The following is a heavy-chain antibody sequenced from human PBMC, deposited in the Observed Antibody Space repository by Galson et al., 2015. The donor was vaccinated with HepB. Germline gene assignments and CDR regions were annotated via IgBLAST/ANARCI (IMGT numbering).Heavy chain of an antibody. V-gene: IGHV3-23*01. D-gene: IGHD6-19*01. J-gene: IGHJ4*02. CDR3: AKTPSSTGWPNFDY. CDR2: ISGAGGTT. Sequence: SLRLSCAASGYSFTYYAMSWVRQAPGKGLEWLSAISGAGGTTYYADSVKGRFTISRDNSRNTLYLQMNGLRAEDTAVYYCAKTPSSTGWPNFDYWGQGTLVTVSS. CDR1: GYSFTYYA.